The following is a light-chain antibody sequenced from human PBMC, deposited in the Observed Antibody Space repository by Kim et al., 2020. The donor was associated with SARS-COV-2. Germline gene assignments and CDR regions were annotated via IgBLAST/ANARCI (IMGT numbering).Light chain of an antibody. V-gene: IGLV3-19*01. CDR1: SLRRYY. Sequence: SSELTQDPAVSVALGQTVRIACQGDSLRRYYASWYQQKPRQAPVLVIYAKNNRPSGIPDRFSGSSSGNTASLTITGAQAEDEADNYCNSRDSSGNHLVFGGGTQLTVL. CDR3: NSRDSSGNHLV. CDR2: AKN. J-gene: IGLJ3*02.